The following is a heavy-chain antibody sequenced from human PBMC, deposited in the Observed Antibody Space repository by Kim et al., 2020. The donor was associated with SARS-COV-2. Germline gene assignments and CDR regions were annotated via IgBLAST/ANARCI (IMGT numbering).Heavy chain of an antibody. CDR3: AKDDAYCTESTCHTYGLDV. V-gene: IGHV3-23*01. J-gene: IGHJ6*02. D-gene: IGHD2-8*02. CDR2: ITDSGVRT. Sequence: GGSLRLSCAASGFKFRNYAMSWVRQAPGKGLEWVSAITDSGVRTFYVDSVKGRFTSSRDNSKNTLYLQMNSLRVEDTAVYYCAKDDAYCTESTCHTYGLDVWGQGTTVTVSS. CDR1: GFKFRNYA.